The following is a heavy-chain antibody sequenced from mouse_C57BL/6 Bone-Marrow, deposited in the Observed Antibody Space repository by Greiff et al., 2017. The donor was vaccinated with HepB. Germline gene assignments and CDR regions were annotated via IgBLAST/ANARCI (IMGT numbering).Heavy chain of an antibody. V-gene: IGHV5-4*01. CDR3: ARKGSTFAY. D-gene: IGHD1-1*01. J-gene: IGHJ3*01. Sequence: EVQVVESGGGLVKPGGSLKLSCAASGFTFSSYAMSWVRQTPEKRLEWVATISDGGSYTYYPDNVKGRFTISRDNAKNNLYLQMSHLKSEDTAMYYCARKGSTFAYWGQGTLVTVSA. CDR2: ISDGGSYT. CDR1: GFTFSSYA.